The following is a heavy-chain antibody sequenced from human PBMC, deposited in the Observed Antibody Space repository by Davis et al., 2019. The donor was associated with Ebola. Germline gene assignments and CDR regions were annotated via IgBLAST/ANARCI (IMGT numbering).Heavy chain of an antibody. V-gene: IGHV3-23*01. CDR1: GFTFSSYA. CDR3: AREGGYCSSTSCYMCFDP. Sequence: GESLKISCVASGFTFSSYAMSWVRQAPGKGLEWVSSFSSSGGSTYYADSVKGRFTISRDNSKNTLSLQMNSLKTEDTAVYYCAREGGYCSSTSCYMCFDPWGQGTLVTVSS. J-gene: IGHJ5*02. CDR2: FSSSGGST. D-gene: IGHD2-2*02.